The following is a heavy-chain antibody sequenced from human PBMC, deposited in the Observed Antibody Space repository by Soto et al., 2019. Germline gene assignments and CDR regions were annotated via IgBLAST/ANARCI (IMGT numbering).Heavy chain of an antibody. D-gene: IGHD3-9*01. CDR1: GGSISSSSYY. CDR2: IYYSGST. CDR3: ARHRGYYDKGMDV. Sequence: SETLSLTCTVSGGSISSSSYYWGWIRQPPGKGLEWIGSIYYSGSTYYNPSLKSRVTISVDTSKNQFSLKLSSVTAADTAVYYCARHRGYYDKGMDVWGQGTTVTVSS. J-gene: IGHJ6*02. V-gene: IGHV4-39*01.